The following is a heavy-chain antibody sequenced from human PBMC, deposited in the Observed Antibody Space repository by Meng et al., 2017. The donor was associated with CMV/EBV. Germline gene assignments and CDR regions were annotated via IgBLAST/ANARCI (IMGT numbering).Heavy chain of an antibody. V-gene: IGHV3-66*01. D-gene: IGHD2-2*02. Sequence: GESLKISCAASGFTVSSNYMSWVRQAPGKGLEWVSVIYSGGSTYYADSVKGRFTISRDNAKNSLYLQMNSLRAEDTAVYYCARDARTGSEYQLLYEGGGHYGMDVWGQGTTVTVSS. CDR1: GFTVSSNY. CDR3: ARDARTGSEYQLLYEGGGHYGMDV. J-gene: IGHJ6*02. CDR2: IYSGGST.